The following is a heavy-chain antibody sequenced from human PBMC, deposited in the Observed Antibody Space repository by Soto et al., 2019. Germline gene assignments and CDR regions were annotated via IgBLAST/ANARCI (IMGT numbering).Heavy chain of an antibody. J-gene: IGHJ6*02. CDR3: ARGSSIAGLYYGMDV. Sequence: SETLSLTCAVYGGSFSGYYWSWIRQPPGKGLEWIGYNYYSGITYYNPSLKSRVTISLDTSKNQFSLKLSSVTAADTAVYYCARGSSIAGLYYGMDVWGQGTTVTVS. V-gene: IGHV4-34*09. CDR2: NYYSGIT. CDR1: GGSFSGYY. D-gene: IGHD6-6*01.